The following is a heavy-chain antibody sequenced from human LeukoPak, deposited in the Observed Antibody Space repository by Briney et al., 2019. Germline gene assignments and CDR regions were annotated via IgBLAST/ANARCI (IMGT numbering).Heavy chain of an antibody. V-gene: IGHV3-48*01. Sequence: PGGSLRLSCAASGFTFSRYSMNWVRQVPGKGLEWISYISSTSKTIYYANSLKGRFTISRDNADNSLFLQINSLRAEDTAVYYCTSVLTPHAGRTPSSLDYWGQGTLVTVSS. J-gene: IGHJ4*02. CDR3: TSVLTPHAGRTPSSLDY. CDR1: GFTFSRYS. D-gene: IGHD2-15*01. CDR2: ISSTSKTI.